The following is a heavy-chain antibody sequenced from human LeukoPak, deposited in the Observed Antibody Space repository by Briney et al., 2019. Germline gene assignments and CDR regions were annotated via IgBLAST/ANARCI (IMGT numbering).Heavy chain of an antibody. J-gene: IGHJ5*02. CDR2: INGDLTNT. CDR3: ARAMPHDNWFNP. CDR1: GFTFTDYW. V-gene: IGHV3-74*03. Sequence: PGGSLRLSCAASGFTFTDYWMQWVRQVAGKGLVWVSRINGDLTNTTYADSVKGRFTISRDNAKNTLYLQMNSLRAEDTAVYYCARAMPHDNWFNPWGQGSLVTVSS. D-gene: IGHD2-2*01.